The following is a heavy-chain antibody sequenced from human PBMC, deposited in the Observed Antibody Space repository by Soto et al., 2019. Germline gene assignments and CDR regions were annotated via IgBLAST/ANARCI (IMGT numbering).Heavy chain of an antibody. J-gene: IGHJ6*01. Sequence: PSETLSLTCTVSGGSISSGDYYWSWIRQPPGKGLEWIGYIYYSGSTYYNPSLKSRVTISVDTSKNQFSLKLSSVTAADTAAHYWARGLRAKPGRYGMGFWGQGTTGTVSS. D-gene: IGHD5-12*01. V-gene: IGHV4-30-4*01. CDR3: ARGLRAKPGRYGMGF. CDR2: IYYSGST. CDR1: GGSISSGDYY.